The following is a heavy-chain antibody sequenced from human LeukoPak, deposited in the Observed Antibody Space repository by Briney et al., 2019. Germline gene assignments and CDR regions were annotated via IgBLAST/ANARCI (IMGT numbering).Heavy chain of an antibody. CDR3: ARDPRIAVAGYFDY. D-gene: IGHD6-19*01. CDR1: GVTSTSYA. Sequence: SLKASSKASGVTSTSYAISCVPHAPRQGLEWMGGIFPIFGTANYAQKFQGRVTITADKSTSTAYMELSSLRSEDTAVYYCARDPRIAVAGYFDYWGQGTLVTVSS. CDR2: IFPIFGTA. J-gene: IGHJ4*02. V-gene: IGHV1-69*06.